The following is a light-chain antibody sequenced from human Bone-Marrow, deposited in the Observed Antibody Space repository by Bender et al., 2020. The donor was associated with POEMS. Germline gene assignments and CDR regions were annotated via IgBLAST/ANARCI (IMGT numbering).Light chain of an antibody. J-gene: IGLJ1*01. V-gene: IGLV2-14*02. CDR2: EVT. Sequence: QSALTQPASVSGSPGQSITISCTGTSSDVGSYKFVSWYQQHPGKAPKLMIYEVTKRPSGVSNRFSGSKSANTASLTISGLQAEDEADYYCYSYTTSDTFVFGTGTKVTVL. CDR3: YSYTTSDTFV. CDR1: SSDVGSYKF.